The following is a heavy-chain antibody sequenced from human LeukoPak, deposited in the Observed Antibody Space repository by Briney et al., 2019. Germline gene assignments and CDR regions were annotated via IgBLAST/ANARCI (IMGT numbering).Heavy chain of an antibody. CDR1: GCSVSSGSYY. Sequence: AETLSLTCTVSGCSVSSGSYYWSWIRQPPGKGLEWIGYIYYSGSTNYNPSLKSRVTISVDTSKNQSSLKLSSVTAADTAVYYCARADPVRYFDYWGQGTLVTVSS. CDR2: IYYSGST. V-gene: IGHV4-61*01. J-gene: IGHJ4*02. CDR3: ARADPVRYFDY.